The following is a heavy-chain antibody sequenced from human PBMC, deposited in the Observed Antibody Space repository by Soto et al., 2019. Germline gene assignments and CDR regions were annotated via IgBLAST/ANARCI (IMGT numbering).Heavy chain of an antibody. D-gene: IGHD4-17*01. CDR2: ISAYNGNT. J-gene: IGHJ3*02. V-gene: IGHV1-18*01. Sequence: GASVKVSCKASGYTFTSYGISWVRQAPGQGLEWMGWISAYNGNTNYAQKLQGRVTINPDTSKNQFSLQLNSVTPEDTAVYYCTLGTVPSDAFDIWGQGTMVTVSS. CDR3: TLGTVPSDAFDI. CDR1: GYTFTSYG.